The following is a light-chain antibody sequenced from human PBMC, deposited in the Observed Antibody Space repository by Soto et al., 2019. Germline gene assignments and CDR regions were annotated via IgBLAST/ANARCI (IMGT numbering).Light chain of an antibody. Sequence: QSALTQPASVSGSPGQSITISCTGTSSDVGGYKYVSWYQQHPGKAPKLIIFEVSNRPSGVSNRFSGSKSGNTASLTISGLQAEDEADYYCSSYTSNNTQVFGTGTQLTVL. J-gene: IGLJ1*01. V-gene: IGLV2-14*01. CDR3: SSYTSNNTQV. CDR1: SSDVGGYKY. CDR2: EVS.